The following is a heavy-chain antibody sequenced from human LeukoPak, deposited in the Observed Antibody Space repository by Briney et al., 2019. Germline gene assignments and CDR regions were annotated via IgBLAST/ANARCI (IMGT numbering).Heavy chain of an antibody. CDR1: GFTFSSYS. Sequence: GGSLRLSCAASGFTFSSYSMNWVRQAPGKGLEWVSSISSSSSYIYYADSVKGRFTISRDNAKNSLYLQMNSLRAEDTAVYYCARGKYGGYFIDYWGQGTLVTVSS. D-gene: IGHD5-12*01. V-gene: IGHV3-21*01. CDR3: ARGKYGGYFIDY. J-gene: IGHJ4*02. CDR2: ISSSSSYI.